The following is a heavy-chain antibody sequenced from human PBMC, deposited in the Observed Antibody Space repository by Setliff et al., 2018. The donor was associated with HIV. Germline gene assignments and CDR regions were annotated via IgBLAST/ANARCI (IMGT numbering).Heavy chain of an antibody. Sequence: GGSLRLSCAASGFTFSSYAMHWVRQAPGKGLEYVSAISSNGGSTYYANSVKGRFTISRDDSKNTLYLQMGSLRAEDMAVYYCARGEPPDPSPTEYFQHWGQGTLVTVSS. V-gene: IGHV3-64*01. CDR2: ISSNGGST. CDR1: GFTFSSYA. CDR3: ARGEPPDPSPTEYFQH. D-gene: IGHD1-1*01. J-gene: IGHJ1*01.